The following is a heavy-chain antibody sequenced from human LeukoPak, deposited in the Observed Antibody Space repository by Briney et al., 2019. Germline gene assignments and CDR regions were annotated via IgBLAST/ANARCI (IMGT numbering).Heavy chain of an antibody. D-gene: IGHD5-18*01. CDR3: ARAGGCSYGFFDY. CDR1: GFTFDDYA. Sequence: GSLRLSCAASGFTFDDYAMHWVRQAPGKGLEWVSLISWDGGSTYYADSVKGRFTISRDNSKNSLYLQMNSLRAEDTALYYCARAGGCSYGFFDYWGQGTLVTVSS. CDR2: ISWDGGST. V-gene: IGHV3-43D*03. J-gene: IGHJ4*02.